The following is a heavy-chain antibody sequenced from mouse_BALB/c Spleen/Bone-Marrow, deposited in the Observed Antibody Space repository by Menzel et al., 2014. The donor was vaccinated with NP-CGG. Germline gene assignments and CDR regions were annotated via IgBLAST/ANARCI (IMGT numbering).Heavy chain of an antibody. J-gene: IGHJ2*01. CDR2: INPGSGST. D-gene: IGHD2-3*01. CDR3: ARYDGYFDY. CDR1: GYAVTDYL. V-gene: IGHV1-54*01. Sequence: QVQLQQSGAELVRPGTSVKVSCKASGYAVTDYLMEWLKQRPGQGLEWIGVINPGSGSTNYNEKFKDKATLTADKSSSTAYMQLSSLTSDDSAVYFCARYDGYFDYWGQGTILTVSS.